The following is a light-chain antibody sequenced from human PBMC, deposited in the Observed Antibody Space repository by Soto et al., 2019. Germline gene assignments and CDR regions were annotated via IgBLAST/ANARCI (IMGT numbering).Light chain of an antibody. CDR2: SAS. CDR3: HQYNEWPRGT. V-gene: IGKV3D-15*01. J-gene: IGKJ1*01. Sequence: INQSPSALSVSIGDGVSLSCRANESISNNLAWYQQKPGQPPRLLIYSASTRAPGIPARVSGGGSGTQFSLTISSLQSDDFALYYCHQYNEWPRGTSCPGTKVDIK. CDR1: ESISNN.